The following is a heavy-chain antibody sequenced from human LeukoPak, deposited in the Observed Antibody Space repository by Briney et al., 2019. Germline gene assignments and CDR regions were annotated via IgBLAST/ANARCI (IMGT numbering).Heavy chain of an antibody. CDR3: ARTRPGRGHVPFSPYYFDY. V-gene: IGHV3-20*04. J-gene: IGHJ4*02. Sequence: GGSLRLSCAASGFTFDDYGMSWVRQAPGKGLEWVSGINWNGGSTGYADSVKGRFTISRDNAKNSLYLQMNSLRAEDTALYYCARTRPGRGHVPFSPYYFDYWGQGTLVTVSS. CDR2: INWNGGST. CDR1: GFTFDDYG. D-gene: IGHD2-2*01.